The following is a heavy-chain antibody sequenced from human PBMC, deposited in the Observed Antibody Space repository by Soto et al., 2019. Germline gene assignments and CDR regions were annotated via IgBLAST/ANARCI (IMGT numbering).Heavy chain of an antibody. Sequence: QLQLQESGSGLVKPSQTLSLTCAVSGGSINSGGYSWSWIRQPPGKGLEWIGDIYHSGGTYHNPSLKSRVTRSVDGSKNQLALNLSSVTAADTAMYYCAGGHWGGGSCYFGAFDIWGQGTVVTVSS. J-gene: IGHJ3*02. CDR1: GGSINSGGYS. CDR2: IYHSGGT. V-gene: IGHV4-30-2*01. D-gene: IGHD2-15*01. CDR3: AGGHWGGGSCYFGAFDI.